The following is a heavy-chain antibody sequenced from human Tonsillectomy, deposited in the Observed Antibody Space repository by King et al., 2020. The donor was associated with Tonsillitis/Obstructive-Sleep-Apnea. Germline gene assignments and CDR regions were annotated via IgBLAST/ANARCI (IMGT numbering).Heavy chain of an antibody. D-gene: IGHD2-2*01. J-gene: IGHJ4*02. CDR3: ARGAKGYCSSTSCYQPLDY. Sequence: QLVQSGAEVKKPGSSVKVSCKASGGTFSSDAITWVRQAPGQGLEWMGGIILIFDTANYAQKFQGRVTITADESTSTAYMELSSLRSEDTAVYYCARGAKGYCSSTSCYQPLDYWGQGTLVIVSS. CDR2: IILIFDTA. CDR1: GGTFSSDA. V-gene: IGHV1-69*12.